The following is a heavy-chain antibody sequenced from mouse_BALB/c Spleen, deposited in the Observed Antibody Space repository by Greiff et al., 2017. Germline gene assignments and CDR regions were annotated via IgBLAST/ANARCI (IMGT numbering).Heavy chain of an antibody. V-gene: IGHV2-2*02. D-gene: IGHD4-1*01. CDR1: GFSLTSYG. J-gene: IGHJ3*01. CDR3: ARLPLTGTAY. CDR2: IWSGGST. Sequence: VKLMESGPGLVQPSQSLSITCTVSGFSLTSYGVHWVRQSPGKGLEWLGVIWSGGSTDYNAAFISRLSISKDNSKSQVFFKMNSLQANDTAIYYCARLPLTGTAYWGQGTLVTVSA.